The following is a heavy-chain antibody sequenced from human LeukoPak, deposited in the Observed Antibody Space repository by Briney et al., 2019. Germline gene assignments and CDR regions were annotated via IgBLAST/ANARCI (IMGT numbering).Heavy chain of an antibody. CDR3: AEDLGLRGRPGPFDI. J-gene: IGHJ3*02. CDR1: GFTFNNYP. CDR2: IWYDGSLK. V-gene: IGHV3-33*06. D-gene: IGHD5-12*01. Sequence: PGGSLRLSCAASGFTFNNYPMHWVCQAAGKGLEWVAVIWYDGSLKFYADSVKDRFTISRDNSKNTLHLQMNSLRAEDTAIYYCAEDLGLRGRPGPFDIWGQGTMVTVSS.